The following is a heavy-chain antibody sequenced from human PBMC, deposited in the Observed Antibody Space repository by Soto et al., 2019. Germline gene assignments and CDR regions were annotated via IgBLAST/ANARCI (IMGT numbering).Heavy chain of an antibody. V-gene: IGHV4-4*02. CDR1: SGSISSSNW. CDR2: IHHSGST. D-gene: IGHD3-10*01. J-gene: IGHJ4*02. Sequence: QVQLQESGPGLVKPSGTLSLTCAVSSGSISSSNWWSWVRQPPGKGLEWIGEIHHSGSTNYNPSLKSRVTRSVDKSKNQFSRKLSSVTAADTAVYYCAREGAYGSGSYSHWGQGTLVTVSS. CDR3: AREGAYGSGSYSH.